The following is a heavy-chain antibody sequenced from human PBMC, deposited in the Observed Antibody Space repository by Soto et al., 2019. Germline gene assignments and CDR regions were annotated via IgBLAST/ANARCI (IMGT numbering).Heavy chain of an antibody. CDR1: GFTFSSYG. Sequence: QVQLVESGGGVVQPGRSLRLSCAASGFTFSSYGMHWVRQAPGKGLEWVAVIWYDGSNKYYADSVKGRFTISRDNSKNTLDLQINRVRLEDTSVYYCARDIPAAGASEYYYGMDGGGQGTTVTVAS. D-gene: IGHD6-13*01. J-gene: IGHJ6*02. CDR2: IWYDGSNK. V-gene: IGHV3-33*01. CDR3: ARDIPAAGASEYYYGMDG.